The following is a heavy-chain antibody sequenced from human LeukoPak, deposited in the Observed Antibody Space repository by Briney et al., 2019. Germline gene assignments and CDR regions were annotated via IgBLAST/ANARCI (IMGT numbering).Heavy chain of an antibody. CDR2: ISGSGSSA. Sequence: GGSLRLSCAASGFTFSSYAMSWVRQAPGEGLEWVSGISGSGSSAYYADSVKGRFTISRDISKNTLYLQMNSLRAEDTAVYYCAKRLSNWGSVDSWGQGTLVTVSS. J-gene: IGHJ4*02. V-gene: IGHV3-23*01. CDR1: GFTFSSYA. D-gene: IGHD7-27*01. CDR3: AKRLSNWGSVDS.